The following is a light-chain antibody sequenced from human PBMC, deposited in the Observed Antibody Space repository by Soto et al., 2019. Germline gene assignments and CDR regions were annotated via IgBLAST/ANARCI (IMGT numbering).Light chain of an antibody. CDR3: TSYAGSNIPVV. CDR1: SSDVGGYNF. Sequence: QSALTQPPSASGSPGQSVTISCTGTSSDVGGYNFVSWYQQHPGKAPELMIYEVTKRPSGVPDRFSGSKSGNTASLTVSGLQAEDEADYYCTSYAGSNIPVVFGGGTQLTVL. V-gene: IGLV2-8*01. CDR2: EVT. J-gene: IGLJ2*01.